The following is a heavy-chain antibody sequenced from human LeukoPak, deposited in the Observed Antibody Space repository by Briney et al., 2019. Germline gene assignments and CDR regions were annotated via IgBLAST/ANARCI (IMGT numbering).Heavy chain of an antibody. CDR3: GGYISGFYDY. J-gene: IGHJ4*02. Sequence: GGSLRLSCAASGXTFSIYAMSWVRLAPGKGLEWVSTINDGGGTTYYADSVRGRFTISRDNSAGTLFLQMNSLRAEDTAMYYCGGYISGFYDYWGQGTLVTVSS. D-gene: IGHD6-19*01. V-gene: IGHV3-23*01. CDR2: INDGGGTT. CDR1: GXTFSIYA.